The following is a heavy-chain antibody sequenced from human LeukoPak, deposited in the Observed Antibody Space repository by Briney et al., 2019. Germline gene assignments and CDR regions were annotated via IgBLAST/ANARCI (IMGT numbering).Heavy chain of an antibody. CDR3: ARAQGGYCSGGSCYSPVWFDP. V-gene: IGHV1-8*01. CDR1: GYTFTSYD. D-gene: IGHD2-15*01. Sequence: ASVKVSCKASGYTFTSYDINWVRQATGQGLEWMGWMNPNSGNTGYAQKFQGRVTMTRNTSISTAYMELSSLRSEDTAVYYCARAQGGYCSGGSCYSPVWFDPWGQVTLVTVSS. CDR2: MNPNSGNT. J-gene: IGHJ5*02.